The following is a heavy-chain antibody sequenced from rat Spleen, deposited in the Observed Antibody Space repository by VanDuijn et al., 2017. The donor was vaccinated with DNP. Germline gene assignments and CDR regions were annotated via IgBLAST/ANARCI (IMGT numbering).Heavy chain of an antibody. CDR2: IPSSTDRT. CDR1: GFTFSNFY. V-gene: IGHV5-20*01. D-gene: IGHD1-11*01. Sequence: EVQLVESGGGLVQPGESLKLSCVASGFTFSNFYMAWVRQAPKKGLEWVATIPSSTDRTYYLDSVRGRFTISRDNAKSSLYLQMNSLRSEDTATYYCTTFEGTNAWGQGTSVTVSS. J-gene: IGHJ4*01. CDR3: TTFEGTNA.